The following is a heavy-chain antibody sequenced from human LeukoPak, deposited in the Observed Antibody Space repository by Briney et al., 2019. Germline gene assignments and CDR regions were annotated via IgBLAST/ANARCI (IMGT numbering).Heavy chain of an antibody. CDR1: GFTFSSYA. CDR2: VRPDGSAK. Sequence: GGSLRLSCAASGFTFSSYAMSWVRQAPGKGLEWVANVRPDGSAKYYADSMKGRFTISRDNARNSLYLQMNSLQAEDTATYYCARDGDSFDYWGQGTLVTVSS. D-gene: IGHD3-3*01. CDR3: ARDGDSFDY. J-gene: IGHJ4*02. V-gene: IGHV3-7*01.